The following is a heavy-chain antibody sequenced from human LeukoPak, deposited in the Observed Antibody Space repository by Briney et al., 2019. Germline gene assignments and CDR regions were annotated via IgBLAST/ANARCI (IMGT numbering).Heavy chain of an antibody. CDR2: IRPDGSEK. CDR1: EFTFGSFW. Sequence: GGSLRLSCAASEFTFGSFWMTWVRQAPGKGLECVANIRPDGSEKYYGDSVKGRFTISRDNARNSVHLQMNSLRVEDTAAYYCVRNSEWDLRWGQVTLVIVSS. CDR3: VRNSEWDLR. J-gene: IGHJ4*02. D-gene: IGHD1-26*01. V-gene: IGHV3-7*01.